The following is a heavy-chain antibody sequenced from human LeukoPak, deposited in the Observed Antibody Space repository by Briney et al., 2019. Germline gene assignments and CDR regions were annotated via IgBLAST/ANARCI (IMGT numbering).Heavy chain of an antibody. J-gene: IGHJ5*02. CDR1: GGSFNGYY. Sequence: SETLSLTCAVYGGSFNGYYWSWIRQPPGKGLEWIGEINHSGSTNYNPSLKSRVTISVDTSKNQFSLKLSSVTAADTAVYYCARDGFGELSAWGQGTLVTVSS. V-gene: IGHV4-34*01. D-gene: IGHD3-10*01. CDR2: INHSGST. CDR3: ARDGFGELSA.